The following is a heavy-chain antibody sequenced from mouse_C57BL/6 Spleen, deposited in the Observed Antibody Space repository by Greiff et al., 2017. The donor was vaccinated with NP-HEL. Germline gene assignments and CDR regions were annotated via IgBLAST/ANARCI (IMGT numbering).Heavy chain of an antibody. Sequence: VKVVESGPGLVAPSQSLSITCTVSGFSLTSYGVSWVRQPPGKGLEWLGVIWGDGSTNYHSALISRLSISKDNSKSQVFLKLNSLQTDDTATYYCANYDGYYTGYAMDYWGQGTSVTVSS. V-gene: IGHV2-3*01. CDR1: GFSLTSYG. CDR2: IWGDGST. CDR3: ANYDGYYTGYAMDY. D-gene: IGHD2-3*01. J-gene: IGHJ4*01.